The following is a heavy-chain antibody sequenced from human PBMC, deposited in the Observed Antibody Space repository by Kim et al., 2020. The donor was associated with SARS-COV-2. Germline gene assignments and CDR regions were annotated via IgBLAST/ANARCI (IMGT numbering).Heavy chain of an antibody. CDR1: GFTFSSYA. CDR3: AKGRRESSGYLEYY. D-gene: IGHD3-22*01. Sequence: GGSLRLSCAASGFTFSSYAMSWVRQAPGKGLEWVSVISGSGGSTYYADSVKGRFTISRDNSKNTLYMQMNSLRAEDTAVYYCAKGRRESSGYLEYYWGQGTLVTVSS. CDR2: ISGSGGST. J-gene: IGHJ4*02. V-gene: IGHV3-23*01.